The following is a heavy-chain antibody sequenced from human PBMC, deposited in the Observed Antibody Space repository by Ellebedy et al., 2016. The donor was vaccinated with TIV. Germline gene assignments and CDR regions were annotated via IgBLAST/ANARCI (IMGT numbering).Heavy chain of an antibody. CDR2: ISFDGSNT. Sequence: GESLKISCVASGFTFRNYWMHWVRQAPGKGLVWVSRISFDGSNTNYADCVKGRFTSSRENAQNTLYLQMNGLTVEDTAVYYCASDFGGPDYWGQGTLVTVSS. D-gene: IGHD4-23*01. CDR3: ASDFGGPDY. CDR1: GFTFRNYW. V-gene: IGHV3-74*01. J-gene: IGHJ4*02.